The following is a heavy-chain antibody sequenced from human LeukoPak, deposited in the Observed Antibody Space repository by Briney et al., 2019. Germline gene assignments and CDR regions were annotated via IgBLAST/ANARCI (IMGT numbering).Heavy chain of an antibody. Sequence: GGSLRLSCAASGFTFSNYAMSWVRQAPGKGLEWVSAISGSGGSTYYADSVKGRFTIPRDNSKNTLYLQMNSLRAEDTAVYYCAKALEPTTVTEGNAFDIWGQGTMVTVSS. J-gene: IGHJ3*02. CDR1: GFTFSNYA. V-gene: IGHV3-23*01. CDR3: AKALEPTTVTEGNAFDI. CDR2: ISGSGGST. D-gene: IGHD4-17*01.